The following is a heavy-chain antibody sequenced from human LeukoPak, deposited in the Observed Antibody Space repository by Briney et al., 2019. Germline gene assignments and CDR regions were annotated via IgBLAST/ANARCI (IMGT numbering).Heavy chain of an antibody. J-gene: IGHJ3*02. CDR2: IYYSGST. CDR3: ASDPGPKAFDI. V-gene: IGHV4-59*01. Sequence: SETLSLTCTVSGGSITNYYWSWIRQPPGKGLEWIGYIYYSGSTNYNPSLKSRVTISLDTSKNQFSLKLSSVTAADTTVYYCASDPGPKAFDIWGQGTMVTVSS. CDR1: GGSITNYY.